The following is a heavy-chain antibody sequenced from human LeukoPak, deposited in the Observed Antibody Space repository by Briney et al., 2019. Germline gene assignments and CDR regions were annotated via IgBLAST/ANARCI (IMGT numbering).Heavy chain of an antibody. V-gene: IGHV3-30-3*02. J-gene: IGHJ4*02. D-gene: IGHD2-21*02. CDR1: GFTFSSYA. CDR3: VKNCGGDCYSDSVY. Sequence: GSLRLSCAASGFTFSSYAMHWVRQAPGKGLEWVAVISYDGSNKYYADSVKGRLTISRDNSKSTLYLQMNSLRAEDTAVYHCVKNCGGDCYSDSVYWGQGTLVTVSS. CDR2: ISYDGSNK.